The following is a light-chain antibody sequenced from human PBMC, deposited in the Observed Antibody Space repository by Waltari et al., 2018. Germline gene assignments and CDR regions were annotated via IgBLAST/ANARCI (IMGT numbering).Light chain of an antibody. J-gene: IGLJ1*01. CDR2: EVT. CDR3: CSYAGTTSIYV. CDR1: SNDLGIYTI. Sequence: QSALTQPASVSGSPGASITISCTGTSNDLGIYTIFSCYQQHPDKAPKLIIFEVTKRPSRVSNRFSGSKSGNTASLTISGLQAEDEADYYCCSYAGTTSIYVFGSGTKVTVL. V-gene: IGLV2-23*02.